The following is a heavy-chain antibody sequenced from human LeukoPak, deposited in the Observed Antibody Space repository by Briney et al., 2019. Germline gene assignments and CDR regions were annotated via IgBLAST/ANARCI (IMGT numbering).Heavy chain of an antibody. J-gene: IGHJ4*02. V-gene: IGHV1-18*01. CDR1: GYTFTTNG. D-gene: IGHD3-16*01. Sequence: GASVKVSCKASGYTFTTNGISWVRQAPGQGLEWMGWISANSGNTNYAQKFQDRLSMSRDTSTSTVYMELRSLGSDNTAVYYCARDKDYAFHYWGQGTLVTVSS. CDR2: ISANSGNT. CDR3: ARDKDYAFHY.